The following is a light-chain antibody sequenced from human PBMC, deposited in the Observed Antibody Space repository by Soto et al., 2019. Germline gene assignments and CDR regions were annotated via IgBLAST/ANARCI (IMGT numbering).Light chain of an antibody. Sequence: QSVLPQPPSASGSPGQSVTISCTGTSSDVGGYNYVSWYQQHTGKAPKLMIYEVSKRPSGVPDRFSGSKSGNTASLTVSGLQAEDEADYYCSSYAGSNNLVFGGGTKLTVL. J-gene: IGLJ2*01. CDR1: SSDVGGYNY. V-gene: IGLV2-8*01. CDR3: SSYAGSNNLV. CDR2: EVS.